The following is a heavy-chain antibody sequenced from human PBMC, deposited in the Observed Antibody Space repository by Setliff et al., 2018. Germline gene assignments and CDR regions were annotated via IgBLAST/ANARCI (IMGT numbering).Heavy chain of an antibody. D-gene: IGHD6-19*01. Sequence: ASVKVSCKASGYTFTSYDINWVRQATGQGLEWMGWISAYNGNTNYAQELRGRVTMTTDTSTSTAYMELRSLRSDDTAVYYCARERGIAVAGSDYYGMDVWGQGTTVTVSS. V-gene: IGHV1-18*01. CDR1: GYTFTSYD. J-gene: IGHJ6*02. CDR2: ISAYNGNT. CDR3: ARERGIAVAGSDYYGMDV.